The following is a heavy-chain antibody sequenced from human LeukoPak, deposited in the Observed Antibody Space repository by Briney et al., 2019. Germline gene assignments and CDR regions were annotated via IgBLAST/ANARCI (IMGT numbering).Heavy chain of an antibody. D-gene: IGHD2-2*01. CDR2: IYYSGST. CDR3: AGARSANYCSSTSCYLPKTYYFDY. J-gene: IGHJ4*02. Sequence: SETLSLTCTVSGGSISSYYWSWIRQPPGKGLEWIGYIYYSGSTNYNPSLKSRVTISVDTSKNQFSLRLSSVTAADTAVYYCAGARSANYCSSTSCYLPKTYYFDYWGQGTLVTVSS. V-gene: IGHV4-59*01. CDR1: GGSISSYY.